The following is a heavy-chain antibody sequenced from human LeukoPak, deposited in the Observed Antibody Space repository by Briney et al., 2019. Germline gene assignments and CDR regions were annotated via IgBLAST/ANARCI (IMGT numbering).Heavy chain of an antibody. CDR3: ARDGVGATGDYYFDY. J-gene: IGHJ4*02. D-gene: IGHD1-26*01. Sequence: GGSLRLSCAASGFTVSSNYMSWVRQAPGKGLEWVSVIYSGGSTYYADSVKGRFTISRDNSKNTLYLQMNSLRAEDTAVYYCARDGVGATGDYYFDYWGQGTLVTVSS. V-gene: IGHV3-53*01. CDR2: IYSGGST. CDR1: GFTVSSNY.